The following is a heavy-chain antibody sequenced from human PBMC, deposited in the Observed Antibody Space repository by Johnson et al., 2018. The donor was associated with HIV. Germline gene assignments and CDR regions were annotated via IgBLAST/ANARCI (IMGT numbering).Heavy chain of an antibody. CDR1: GFTLSRSD. CDR2: IGTAGDT. D-gene: IGHD3-16*01. Sequence: VQLVESGGGLVQPGGSLRLSCAASGFTLSRSDMHWVRQATGKGLEWVSAIGTAGDTYYPGSVMGRFTISRENAKNSLYLQMNSLRAGDTAVYYCARDGGFVGAFDIWGQGTMVIVSS. CDR3: ARDGGFVGAFDI. V-gene: IGHV3-13*01. J-gene: IGHJ3*02.